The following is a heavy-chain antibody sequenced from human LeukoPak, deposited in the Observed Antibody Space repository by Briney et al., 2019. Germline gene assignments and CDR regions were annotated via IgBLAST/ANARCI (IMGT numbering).Heavy chain of an antibody. D-gene: IGHD3-22*01. Sequence: PGGSLRLSCAASGFTFSSYGMHWVRQAPGKGLEWVAVIWYDGSNKYYADSVKGRFTISRDNSKNTLYLQMNSLRAEDTAVYYCARHHYYDSSGYYVPPAVDYWGQGTLVTVSS. CDR2: IWYDGSNK. V-gene: IGHV3-33*01. CDR1: GFTFSSYG. CDR3: ARHHYYDSSGYYVPPAVDY. J-gene: IGHJ4*02.